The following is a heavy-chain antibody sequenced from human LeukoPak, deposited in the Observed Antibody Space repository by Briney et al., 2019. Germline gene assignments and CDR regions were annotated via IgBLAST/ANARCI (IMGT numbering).Heavy chain of an antibody. D-gene: IGHD7-27*01. V-gene: IGHV3-30*03. CDR1: GFTFSNYG. CDR3: ARKFLTGRLIDY. Sequence: GSLRLPCAASGFTFSNYGMHWVRQAPGKGLEWVAVISYDGSNEYYADSVKGRFAISRDTSKNTLYLQMNGLRAEDTALYYCARKFLTGRLIDYWGQGTLVTVSS. CDR2: ISYDGSNE. J-gene: IGHJ4*02.